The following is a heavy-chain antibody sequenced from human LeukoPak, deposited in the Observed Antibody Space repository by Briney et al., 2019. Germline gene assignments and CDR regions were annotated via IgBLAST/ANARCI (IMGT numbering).Heavy chain of an antibody. CDR1: GYTFTSYY. J-gene: IGHJ6*02. D-gene: IGHD3-3*01. CDR2: INPSGGST. V-gene: IGHV1-46*01. CDR3: ARSQHPLPVPDYDFWSGYYTVLGLGGGIYGMDV. Sequence: GASVKVSCKASGYTFTSYYMHWVRQAPGQGLEWMGIINPSGGSTRYTQKFQGRVTMTRDTSTSTVYMELSSLRSEDTAVYYCARSQHPLPVPDYDFWSGYYTVLGLGGGIYGMDVWGQGTTVTVSS.